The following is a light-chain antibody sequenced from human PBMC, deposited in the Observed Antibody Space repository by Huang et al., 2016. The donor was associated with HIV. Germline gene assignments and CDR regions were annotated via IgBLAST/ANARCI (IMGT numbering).Light chain of an antibody. CDR1: QSVTNN. CDR3: QQYHYWPPVP. J-gene: IGKJ5*01. V-gene: IGKV3-15*01. CDR2: GSS. Sequence: EIVMTQSPATLSVSPGERVNLSCRASQSVTNNLAWYQQKPGQAPRLLIYGSSSRATDIPARFSVSGSGTEFILTISSLQSEDFGVYYCQQYHYWPPVPFGQGTRLEIK.